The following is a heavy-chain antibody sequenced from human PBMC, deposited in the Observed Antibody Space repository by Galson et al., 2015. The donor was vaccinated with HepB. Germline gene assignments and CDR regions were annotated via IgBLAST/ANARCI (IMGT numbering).Heavy chain of an antibody. D-gene: IGHD5-18*01. CDR3: AREKRGGGYSYGYRAFDV. CDR1: EYTFTGFS. J-gene: IGHJ3*01. Sequence: SVKVSCKASEYTFTGFSVLWVRQAPGQGLEWMGRINPNSGDTNYAQKFQARVTMTSDTSIGTAYMELSRLKSDDTAVYHCAREKRGGGYSYGYRAFDVWGQGTMVTVSS. CDR2: INPNSGDT. V-gene: IGHV1-2*06.